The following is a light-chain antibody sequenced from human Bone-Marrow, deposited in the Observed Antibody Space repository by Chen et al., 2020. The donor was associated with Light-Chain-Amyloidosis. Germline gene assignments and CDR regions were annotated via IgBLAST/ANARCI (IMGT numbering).Light chain of an antibody. J-gene: IGLJ3*02. Sequence: SYVLTQPSSVSVAPGQTATIPCGGNNIGSTSVHWYQQTPGQAPLLVVYDDSYRPPGIPARLSGSNSGNTATLTISRVEAGDEDDYYCQVWDRSSDRPVFGGGTKLTVL. V-gene: IGLV3-21*02. CDR2: DDS. CDR1: NIGSTS. CDR3: QVWDRSSDRPV.